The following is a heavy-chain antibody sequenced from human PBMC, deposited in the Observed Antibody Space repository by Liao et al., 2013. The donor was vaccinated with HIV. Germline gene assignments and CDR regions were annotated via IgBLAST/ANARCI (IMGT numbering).Heavy chain of an antibody. D-gene: IGHD2-2*01. J-gene: IGHJ3*02. CDR1: GDSISSRY. CDR3: ACMRQLWSAFDI. CDR2: NSYSGST. Sequence: QVQLQESGPGLVKSSESLSLTCTVSGDSISSRYWNWIRQSPGKGLEWIGHNSYSGSTSFHPSLKSRVNLSIDTSKNQFSLRLSSVTAADTAVYYCACMRQLWSAFDIWGQGTLVTVSS. V-gene: IGHV4-59*08.